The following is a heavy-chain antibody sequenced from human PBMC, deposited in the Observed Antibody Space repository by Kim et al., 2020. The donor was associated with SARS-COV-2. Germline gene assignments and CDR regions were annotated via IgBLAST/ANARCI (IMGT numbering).Heavy chain of an antibody. Sequence: ASVKVSCKTSGYTLTSYAMNWVRQAPGQGLEWIGWINTNTGNPIYAQGFTGRFVLSLDTSLRMAYLHITNLEADDTALYYCARGGGILAADGSFGTHWFDPWGQGTLVTVSS. V-gene: IGHV7-4-1*04. CDR2: INTNTGNP. CDR1: GYTLTSYA. D-gene: IGHD3-10*01. CDR3: ARGGGILAADGSFGTHWFDP. J-gene: IGHJ5*02.